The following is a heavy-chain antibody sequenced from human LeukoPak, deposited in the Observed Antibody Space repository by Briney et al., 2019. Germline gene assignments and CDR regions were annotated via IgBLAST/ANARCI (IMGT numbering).Heavy chain of an antibody. CDR3: ARLVHGGRVISSWYVNY. V-gene: IGHV4-34*01. J-gene: IGHJ4*02. CDR2: INHRGST. D-gene: IGHD6-13*01. Sequence: SETLSLTCAVYGGSFSVYYWSWIRQPPGKGLEWIGEINHRGSTNYNPSLKSRVTISVATSKNQFSLKLSCVTAADAAVYYCARLVHGGRVISSWYVNYWGQGTLVTVSS. CDR1: GGSFSVYY.